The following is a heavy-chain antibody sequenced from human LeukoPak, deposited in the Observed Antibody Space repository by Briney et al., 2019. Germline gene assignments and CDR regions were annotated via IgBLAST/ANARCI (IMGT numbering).Heavy chain of an antibody. CDR3: AKDPYGGTYPSYFDY. J-gene: IGHJ4*02. V-gene: IGHV3-30*02. CDR1: GFTLSGYG. CDR2: LRYDGSTA. D-gene: IGHD1-26*01. Sequence: GGSLRLSCAASGFTLSGYGMNWVRQAPGKGLDWVAFLRYDGSTAFYEDSVKGRFTISRDSSKNTLYLQMNSLTPADTAIYYCAKDPYGGTYPSYFDYWGQGTLVTVSS.